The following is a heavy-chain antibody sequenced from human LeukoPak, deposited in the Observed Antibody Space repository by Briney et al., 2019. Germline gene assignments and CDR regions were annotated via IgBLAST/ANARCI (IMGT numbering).Heavy chain of an antibody. V-gene: IGHV3-33*01. Sequence: PGTSLRLSCAASGFTFSDYGMHWVRQAPGMGLEWVAVIWYDGNKKYYADSVKGRFTISRDNSKNTLYLQMSSLRVEDASVYFCARDRCGGADCANWFDPWGQGTLVIVSS. D-gene: IGHD2-21*02. CDR2: IWYDGNKK. CDR3: ARDRCGGADCANWFDP. CDR1: GFTFSDYG. J-gene: IGHJ5*02.